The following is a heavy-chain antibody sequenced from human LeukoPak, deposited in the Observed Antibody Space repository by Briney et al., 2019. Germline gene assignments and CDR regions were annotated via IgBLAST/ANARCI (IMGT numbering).Heavy chain of an antibody. J-gene: IGHJ4*02. V-gene: IGHV1-69*06. CDR3: ARSSYSSGYPYYFDY. D-gene: IGHD3-22*01. CDR1: GGTFSSYA. CDR2: IIPIFGTA. Sequence: GASVKVSCKASGGTFSSYAISWVRQAPGQGLEWMGGIIPIFGTANYAQKFQGRVTITADKSTSTAYMELSSLRSEDTAVYYCARSSYSSGYPYYFDYWGQGTLVTVSS.